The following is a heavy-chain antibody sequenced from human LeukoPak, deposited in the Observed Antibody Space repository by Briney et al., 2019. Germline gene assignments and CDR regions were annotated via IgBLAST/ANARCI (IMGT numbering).Heavy chain of an antibody. Sequence: GGSLRLSCAATGFTFSSYGMHWVRQAPGKGLEWVAFIWYDGSNKYYADSVKGRFTISRDNSKNTLHLQMNSLRGEDTAVYYCAKDGVGTSGWRIWGQGTLVTVSS. CDR2: IWYDGSNK. CDR1: GFTFSSYG. CDR3: AKDGVGTSGWRI. V-gene: IGHV3-30*02. J-gene: IGHJ4*02. D-gene: IGHD6-19*01.